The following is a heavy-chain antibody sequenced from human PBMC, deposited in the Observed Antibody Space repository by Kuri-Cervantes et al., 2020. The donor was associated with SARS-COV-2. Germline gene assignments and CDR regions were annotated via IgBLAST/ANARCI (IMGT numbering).Heavy chain of an antibody. CDR3: AKTERLGYSSSWYLDY. D-gene: IGHD6-13*01. CDR2: INPNSGGT. Sequence: ASVKVSCKASGYTFTGYYMHWVRQAPGQGLEWMGRINPNSGGTNYAQKFQGRVTTTRDTSISTAYMELSRLRSDDTAVYYCAKTERLGYSSSWYLDYWGQGTLVTVSS. V-gene: IGHV1-2*06. CDR1: GYTFTGYY. J-gene: IGHJ4*02.